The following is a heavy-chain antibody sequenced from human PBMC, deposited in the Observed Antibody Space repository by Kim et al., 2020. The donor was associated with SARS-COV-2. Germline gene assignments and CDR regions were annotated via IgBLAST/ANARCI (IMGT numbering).Heavy chain of an antibody. V-gene: IGHV3-30*03. CDR1: GFIFSNYG. D-gene: IGHD2-2*01. CDR3: TRDRTARYKPAHEKDS. CDR2: ISYDGSFE. J-gene: IGHJ4*02. Sequence: GGSLRLSCAASGFIFSNYGMQWVRQAPGKGLEWVAGISYDGSFEYYADSVEGRFTVSRDTSKNTLSLQMDSLRAEDTAVYYCTRDRTARYKPAHEKDSWGQGPRVTVPS.